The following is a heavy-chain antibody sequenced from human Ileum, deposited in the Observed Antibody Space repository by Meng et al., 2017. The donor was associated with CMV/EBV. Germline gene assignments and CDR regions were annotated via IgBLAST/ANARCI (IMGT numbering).Heavy chain of an antibody. CDR3: ARDRENDYYFDL. V-gene: IGHV4-61*02. CDR2: IYTSGST. J-gene: IGHJ2*01. CDR1: GDSISSGSYY. D-gene: IGHD4-11*01. Sequence: QAQPQESGPGLVKPSQTLSLTCTVSGDSISSGSYYWSWIRQPAGKGLEWIGRIYTSGSTSYNPSLKSRITISLDTSKNQFSLKLNSVTAADTAVYFCARDRENDYYFDLWGRGTLVTVSS.